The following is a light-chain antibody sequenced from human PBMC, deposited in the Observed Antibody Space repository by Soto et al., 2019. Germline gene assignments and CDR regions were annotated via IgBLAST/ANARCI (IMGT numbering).Light chain of an antibody. CDR1: SSDVGGYNY. CDR2: EVS. V-gene: IGLV2-14*01. J-gene: IGLJ1*01. CDR3: SSYTSSRLYV. Sequence: QSALTQPASVSGSPGQSITISCTGTSSDVGGYNYVSWYQQHPGKAPKLMIYEVSNRPSGVSNRFSGSKSGNPASLTISGLQAEDEADYYCSSYTSSRLYVFGTGTKVTVL.